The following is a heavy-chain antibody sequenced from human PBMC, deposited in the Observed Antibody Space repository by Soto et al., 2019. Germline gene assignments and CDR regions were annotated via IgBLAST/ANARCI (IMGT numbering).Heavy chain of an antibody. Sequence: GASVKVSCKASGYTFTGYYMHWVRQAPGQGLEWMGWINPNSGGTNYAQKFQGRVTMTRDTSISTAYMELSRLRSDDTAVYYCARDTSPVMETHYYYGMDVWGQGTTVTVSS. CDR3: ARDTSPVMETHYYYGMDV. CDR1: GYTFTGYY. D-gene: IGHD2-21*01. V-gene: IGHV1-2*02. J-gene: IGHJ6*02. CDR2: INPNSGGT.